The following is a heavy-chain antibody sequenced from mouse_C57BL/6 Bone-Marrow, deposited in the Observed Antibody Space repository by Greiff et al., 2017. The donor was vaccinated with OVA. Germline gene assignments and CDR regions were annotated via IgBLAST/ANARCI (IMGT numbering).Heavy chain of an antibody. V-gene: IGHV1-39*01. CDR1: GYSFTDYN. D-gene: IGHD2-4*01. CDR3: ATYDYDGRHAMDY. CDR2: INPNYGTT. Sequence: VQLKESGPELVKPGASVKISCKASGYSFTDYNMNWVKQSNGKSLEWIGVINPNYGTTSYNQKFKGKATLTVDQSSSTAYMQLNSLTSEDSAVYYCATYDYDGRHAMDYWGQGTSVTVSS. J-gene: IGHJ4*01.